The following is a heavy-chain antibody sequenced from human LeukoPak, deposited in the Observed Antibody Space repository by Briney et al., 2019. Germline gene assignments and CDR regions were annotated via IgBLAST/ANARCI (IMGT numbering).Heavy chain of an antibody. J-gene: IGHJ4*02. CDR3: ARQLLWFGELHFDY. Sequence: SETLSLTCAVYGGSFSGYYWSWIRQPPGKGLEWIGEINHSGSTNYNPSLKSRATISVDTSKNQFSLKLSSVTAADTAVYYCARQLLWFGELHFDYWGQGTLVTVSS. CDR2: INHSGST. V-gene: IGHV4-34*01. D-gene: IGHD3-10*01. CDR1: GGSFSGYY.